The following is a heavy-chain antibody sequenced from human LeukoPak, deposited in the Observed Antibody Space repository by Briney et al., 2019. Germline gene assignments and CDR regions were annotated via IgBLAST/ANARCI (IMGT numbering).Heavy chain of an antibody. CDR1: GFTFSNYA. CDR2: INGNGGGT. V-gene: IGHV3-23*01. Sequence: GGSLRLSCAASGFTFSNYAMSWVRQAPGKGLECVSAINGNGGGTYYADSVKGRFTISRDNSRNTLFLHMDTLRAEDTAVYYCAKPRVGDFIVVVPAAEDCWGQGTLVTVSS. J-gene: IGHJ4*02. D-gene: IGHD2-2*01. CDR3: AKPRVGDFIVVVPAAEDC.